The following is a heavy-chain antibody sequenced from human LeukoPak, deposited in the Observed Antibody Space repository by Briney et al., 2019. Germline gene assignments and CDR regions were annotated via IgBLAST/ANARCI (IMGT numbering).Heavy chain of an antibody. Sequence: ASVKVSCKASGGTFSSYAISWVRQAPGQGLEWMGGVIPMFATANYAPKFQDRVTITADESTSTAYMELRSLRSEDTALYHCARGLHGDYGYFDYWGQRTLVTVSS. CDR2: VIPMFATA. J-gene: IGHJ4*02. CDR1: GGTFSSYA. D-gene: IGHD4-17*01. CDR3: ARGLHGDYGYFDY. V-gene: IGHV1-69*13.